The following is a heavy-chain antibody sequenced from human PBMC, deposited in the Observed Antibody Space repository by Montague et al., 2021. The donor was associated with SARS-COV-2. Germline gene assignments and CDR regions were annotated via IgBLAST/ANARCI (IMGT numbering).Heavy chain of an antibody. Sequence: SETLSLTCTVSGYSISTGYYWGWIRQPPGKGLEWIGTIYHSGSTYFNPSLKSRVTISVDTSKNQFSLNLSSVTAADTAQFYCARDRTFRDGYLDAFEIWGQGTMVTVSS. CDR3: ARDRTFRDGYLDAFEI. D-gene: IGHD5-24*01. J-gene: IGHJ3*02. CDR1: GYSISTGYY. V-gene: IGHV4-38-2*02. CDR2: IYHSGST.